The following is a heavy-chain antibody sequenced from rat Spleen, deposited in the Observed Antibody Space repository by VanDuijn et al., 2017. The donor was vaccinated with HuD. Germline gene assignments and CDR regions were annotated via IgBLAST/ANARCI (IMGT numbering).Heavy chain of an antibody. J-gene: IGHJ4*01. V-gene: IGHV2-15*01. CDR1: GFSLTSNG. CDR2: IWSGGGT. CDR3: ARDRGITMMVPLMDA. Sequence: QVHLKESGPGLVQSSQTLSLTCTVSGFSLTSNGVSWVRQPPGEGLEWIGAIWSGGGTDYSSALKSRLSISRDTSKSQVLLKMNSLQTEDTAMYFCARDRGITMMVPLMDAWGQGASVTVSS. D-gene: IGHD1-12*03.